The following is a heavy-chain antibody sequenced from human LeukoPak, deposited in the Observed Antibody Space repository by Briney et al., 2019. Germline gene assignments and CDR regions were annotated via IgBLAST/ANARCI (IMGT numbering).Heavy chain of an antibody. Sequence: GGSLRLSCAASGFTFSSYAMSWVRQAPGKGLEWVSAISRSGGSTYYADSVKGRFTISRDNSKNTLYLQMNSLRAEDTAVYYCAKDQGYPLGFDYWGQGTLVTVSS. CDR2: ISRSGGST. CDR3: AKDQGYPLGFDY. J-gene: IGHJ4*02. D-gene: IGHD5-12*01. CDR1: GFTFSSYA. V-gene: IGHV3-23*01.